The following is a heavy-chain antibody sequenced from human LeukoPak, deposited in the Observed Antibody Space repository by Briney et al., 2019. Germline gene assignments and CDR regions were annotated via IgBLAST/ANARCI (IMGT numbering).Heavy chain of an antibody. V-gene: IGHV3-53*01. J-gene: IGHJ4*02. CDR2: IYSGGST. CDR3: AKDPRHYSTNAFYFDY. Sequence: GGSLRLSCAASGFTVSSNYMSWVRQAPGKGLEWVSVIYSGGSTYYADSVKGRFTISRDNAKNTLYLQMNSLRAEDTAVYYYAKDPRHYSTNAFYFDYWGQGTLVTVYS. CDR1: GFTVSSNY. D-gene: IGHD4-11*01.